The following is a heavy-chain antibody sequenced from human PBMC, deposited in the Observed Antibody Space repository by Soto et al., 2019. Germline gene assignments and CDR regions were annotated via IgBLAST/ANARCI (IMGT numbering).Heavy chain of an antibody. V-gene: IGHV1-69*08. CDR3: ARDRCSSTSCFPLYFDY. J-gene: IGHJ4*02. CDR2: IIPILGIA. D-gene: IGHD2-2*01. CDR1: GGTFSSYT. Sequence: QVQLVQSGAEVKKPGSSVKVSCKASGGTFSSYTISWVRQAPGQGLEWMGRIIPILGIANYAQKFQGRVTITADKSSSTAYMALSSLRSEDTAVYYCARDRCSSTSCFPLYFDYWGQGTLVTVSS.